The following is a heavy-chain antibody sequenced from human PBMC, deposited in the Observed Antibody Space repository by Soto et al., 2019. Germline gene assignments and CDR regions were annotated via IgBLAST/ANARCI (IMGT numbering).Heavy chain of an antibody. J-gene: IGHJ4*02. CDR1: GQSFSGHT. D-gene: IGHD2-2*01. Sequence: QVQLQQWGAGLLKPSETLSLTCAVYGQSFSGHTWSWIRQSPGKGLEWIGEISQSGSTYYNPSLKTRVTISADTSKNQFSLTLNSVTAADTGVFYCPRGSGIAVIPGELEDVHYDYWGQGTLVSVSS. CDR3: PRGSGIAVIPGELEDVHYDY. V-gene: IGHV4-34*01. CDR2: ISQSGST.